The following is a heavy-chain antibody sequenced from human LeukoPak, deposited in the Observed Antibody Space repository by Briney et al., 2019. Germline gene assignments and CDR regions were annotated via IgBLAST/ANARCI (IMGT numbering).Heavy chain of an antibody. V-gene: IGHV3-74*01. CDR2: INGDGSIT. CDR1: GFTFSNNW. CDR3: ARVRVTSSRNVFNM. D-gene: IGHD6-13*01. J-gene: IGHJ3*02. Sequence: GESLRLSCAASGFTFSNNWMHWVRHAPGKGLVWVSRINGDGSITDYADAVKGRFTISRDNAKNTLYLQMNSLRAEDTAVYYCARVRVTSSRNVFNMWGQGTMVTVSS.